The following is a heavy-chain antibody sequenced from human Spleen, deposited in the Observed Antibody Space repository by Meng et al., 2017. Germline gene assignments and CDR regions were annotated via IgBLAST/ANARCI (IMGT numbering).Heavy chain of an antibody. J-gene: IGHJ4*02. D-gene: IGHD4-17*01. Sequence: ESLKISCTVSGGSISSYYWSWIRQPPGERLEWIGEINHGGSAKYNPSLKSRVTISVDTSKNQFSLKLSSVTAADTAVYYCARRLPTVPFDYWGQGTQVTVSS. CDR2: INHGGSA. CDR1: GGSISSYY. V-gene: IGHV4-34*01. CDR3: ARRLPTVPFDY.